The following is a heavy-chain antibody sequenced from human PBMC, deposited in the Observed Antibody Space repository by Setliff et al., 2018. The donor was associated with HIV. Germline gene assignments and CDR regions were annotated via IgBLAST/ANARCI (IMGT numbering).Heavy chain of an antibody. Sequence: KPSETLSLTCTVSGGSISSGSYYWSWIRQPAGKGLEWIGRIYTSGSTNYNPSLKSRVTISVDTSKNQFSLKLSSVTAADTAVYYCPRGKMPGGAHAFDIWGQGTMVTVSS. CDR2: IYTSGST. CDR1: GGSISSGSYY. CDR3: PRGKMPGGAHAFDI. V-gene: IGHV4-61*02. J-gene: IGHJ3*02. D-gene: IGHD2-2*01.